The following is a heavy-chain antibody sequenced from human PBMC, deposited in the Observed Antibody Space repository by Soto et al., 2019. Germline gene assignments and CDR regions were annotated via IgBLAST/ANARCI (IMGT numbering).Heavy chain of an antibody. CDR3: ARESRSWYGSIWDY. CDR1: GGSISSYY. J-gene: IGHJ4*02. V-gene: IGHV4-59*12. D-gene: IGHD6-13*01. Sequence: SETLSLTCTVSGGSISSYYWSWIRQPPGKGLEWIGYIYYSGGTNYNPSLKSRVAISVDTSKNQFSLKLSSVTAADTAVYYCARESRSWYGSIWDYWGQGTLVTVSS. CDR2: IYYSGGT.